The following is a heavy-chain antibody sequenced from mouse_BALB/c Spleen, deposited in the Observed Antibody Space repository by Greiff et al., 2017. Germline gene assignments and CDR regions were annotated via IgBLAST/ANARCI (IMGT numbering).Heavy chain of an antibody. J-gene: IGHJ2*01. CDR3: ARDYRSYYFDY. V-gene: IGHV3-6*02. D-gene: IGHD2-14*01. CDR1: GYSITSDYY. Sequence: EVKVEESGPGLVKPSQSLSLTCSVTGYSITSDYYWNWIRQFPGNKLEWMGYISYDGSNNYNPSLKNRISITRDTSKNQFFLKLNSVTTEDTATYYCARDYRSYYFDYWGQGTTLTVSS. CDR2: ISYDGSN.